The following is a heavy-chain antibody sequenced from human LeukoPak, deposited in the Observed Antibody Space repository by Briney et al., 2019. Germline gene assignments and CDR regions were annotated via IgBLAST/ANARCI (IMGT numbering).Heavy chain of an antibody. CDR2: IRSKANGGTT. Sequence: GRSLRLSCAASGFTFGDYGMNWVRQAPGKGLEWVSVIRSKANGGTTEYAASVKGRFTISRDDSKGIAYLQMNSLKTEDTAVYYCTRDQTPYYWGQGTLVTVSS. CDR3: TRDQTPYY. CDR1: GFTFGDYG. J-gene: IGHJ4*02. V-gene: IGHV3-49*04.